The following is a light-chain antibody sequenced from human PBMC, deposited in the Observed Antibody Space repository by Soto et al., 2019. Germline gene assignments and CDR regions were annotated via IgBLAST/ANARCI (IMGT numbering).Light chain of an antibody. J-gene: IGKJ3*01. CDR3: QQYNSYPFT. CDR2: KAS. V-gene: IGKV1-5*03. Sequence: DIQMTQSPSTLSASVGDRVTITCRASQSISSWLAWYQQKPRKAPKLLIYKASSLERGVPSRFSGSGSGTEFTLTISSLQPDDFATYYCQQYNSYPFTFGPGTKVDIK. CDR1: QSISSW.